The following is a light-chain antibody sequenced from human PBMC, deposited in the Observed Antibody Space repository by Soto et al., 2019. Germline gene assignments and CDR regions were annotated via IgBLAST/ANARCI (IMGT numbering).Light chain of an antibody. Sequence: VTQAPRTQSLFPGARDPLSCRASQSVSSSYLAWYQQEPGHAPSLLIHGASSRATGIPATLSGSGSGTEFNLTISSLQSEDFAVYYWQQRSNWITFGQGTRLEIK. CDR2: GAS. V-gene: IGKV3D-20*02. CDR1: QSVSSSY. CDR3: QQRSNWIT. J-gene: IGKJ5*01.